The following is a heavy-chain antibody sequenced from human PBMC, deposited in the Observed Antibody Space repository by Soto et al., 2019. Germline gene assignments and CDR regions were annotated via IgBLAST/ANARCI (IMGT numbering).Heavy chain of an antibody. Sequence: QVQLQESGPGLVKPSETLSLTCTVSGGSISSDYWSWIRQPPGKGLEWIGYIYYGGSINYNPSLEXRXAXSXXPSKNQFSLKLTSVTAADTAVYYCARHWDGGSLAYWGQGTLVTVSS. CDR3: ARHWDGGSLAY. V-gene: IGHV4-59*08. CDR2: IYYGGSI. J-gene: IGHJ4*02. D-gene: IGHD3-16*01. CDR1: GGSISSDY.